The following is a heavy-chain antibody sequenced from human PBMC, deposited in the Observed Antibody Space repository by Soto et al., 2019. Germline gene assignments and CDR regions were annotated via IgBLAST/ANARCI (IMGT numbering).Heavy chain of an antibody. CDR1: GGTFSSYA. V-gene: IGHV1-69*13. D-gene: IGHD2-15*01. J-gene: IGHJ5*02. CDR2: IIPIFGTA. Sequence: SVKVSCKASGGTFSSYAISWVRQAPGQGLEWMGGIIPIFGTANYAQKFQGRVTITADESTSTAYMELSSLRSEDTAVYYCAKGDPYQAALLNWFDPWGQGTLVTVSS. CDR3: AKGDPYQAALLNWFDP.